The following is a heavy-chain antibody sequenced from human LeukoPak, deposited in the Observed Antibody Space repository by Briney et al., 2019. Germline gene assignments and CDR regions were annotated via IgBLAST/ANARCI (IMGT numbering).Heavy chain of an antibody. CDR3: ADLGSRD. CDR2: IKDDGSDK. J-gene: IGHJ4*02. D-gene: IGHD3-16*01. Sequence: GGSLRLSCAASGFTFSSAWMTWIRQAPGKGLEWVATIKDDGSDKYYVDSVKGRFTISRDNAKKSLWLQMNSLRVEDTAMYYCADLGSRDWGQGTLVTVSS. CDR1: GFTFSSAW. V-gene: IGHV3-7*01.